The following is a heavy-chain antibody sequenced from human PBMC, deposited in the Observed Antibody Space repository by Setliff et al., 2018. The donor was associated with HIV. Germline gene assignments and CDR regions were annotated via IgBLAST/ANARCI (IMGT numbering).Heavy chain of an antibody. J-gene: IGHJ5*02. CDR1: GFTFSSYA. D-gene: IGHD2-21*01. V-gene: IGHV3-73*01. CDR3: AASADGDCATTSCTNWFDP. Sequence: GGSLRLSCAASGFTFSSYASGWVRQAPGKGLEWVGRIKTQPSNYATAHGASMEGRFTISRDDSKSTAYLQLSSLKVEDTAVYFCAASADGDCATTSCTNWFDPWGQGTLVTVSS. CDR2: IKTQPSNYAT.